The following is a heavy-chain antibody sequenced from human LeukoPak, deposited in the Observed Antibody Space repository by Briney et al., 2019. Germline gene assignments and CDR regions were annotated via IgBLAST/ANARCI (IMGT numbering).Heavy chain of an antibody. V-gene: IGHV4-59*12. CDR2: IYYSGST. Sequence: SETLSLTCTVSGGSISSYYWSWIRQPPGKGLEWIGYIYYSGSTNYNPSLKSRVTISVDTSKNQFSLKLSSVTAADTAVYYCARGPIAARRKSSYFDYWGQGTLVTVSS. CDR1: GGSISSYY. D-gene: IGHD6-6*01. J-gene: IGHJ4*02. CDR3: ARGPIAARRKSSYFDY.